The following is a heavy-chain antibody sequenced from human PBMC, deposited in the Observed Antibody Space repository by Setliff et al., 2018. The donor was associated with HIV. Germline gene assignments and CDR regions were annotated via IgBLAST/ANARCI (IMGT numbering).Heavy chain of an antibody. Sequence: ASVKVSCKTSGYTFTNYGISWVRQAPGQGLEWMGWIRTYNGNTNYAQRLQGRVTMTTDTSTSTAYMELRSLRSDDTAVYYCARGYDGSGFYYVYWGQGTLVTVSS. V-gene: IGHV1-18*01. CDR3: ARGYDGSGFYYVY. CDR2: IRTYNGNT. CDR1: GYTFTNYG. J-gene: IGHJ4*02. D-gene: IGHD3-22*01.